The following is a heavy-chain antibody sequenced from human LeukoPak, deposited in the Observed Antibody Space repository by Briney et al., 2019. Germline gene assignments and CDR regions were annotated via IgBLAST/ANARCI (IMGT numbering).Heavy chain of an antibody. CDR2: IYYSGST. CDR1: GGSISSSSYY. Sequence: SETLSLTCTVSGGSISSSSYYWGWIRQPPGKGLEWIGSIYYSGSTYYNPSLKSRVTISVDTSKNQFSLKLSSVTAADTAVYYCAREPRITMVRLVSRYMDVWGKGTTVIVSS. CDR3: AREPRITMVRLVSRYMDV. D-gene: IGHD3-10*01. V-gene: IGHV4-39*07. J-gene: IGHJ6*03.